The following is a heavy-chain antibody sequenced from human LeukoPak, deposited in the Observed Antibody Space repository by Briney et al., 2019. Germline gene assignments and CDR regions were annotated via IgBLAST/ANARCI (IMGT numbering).Heavy chain of an antibody. V-gene: IGHV3-33*06. CDR3: AKDQWNPDF. CDR1: GFTFSSYG. CDR2: VWDDGSSR. D-gene: IGHD6-19*01. Sequence: GGSLRLSCAASGFTFSSYGMHWVRQAPGKGLEWVAVVWDDGSSRNYADSVKGRFTISRDNSKNLVFLQMNSLRAEDTAVYYCAKDQWNPDFWGQGTLVSVSS. J-gene: IGHJ4*02.